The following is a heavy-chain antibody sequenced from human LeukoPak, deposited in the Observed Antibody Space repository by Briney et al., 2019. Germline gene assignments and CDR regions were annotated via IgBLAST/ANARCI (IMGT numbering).Heavy chain of an antibody. CDR1: GYTFTGYY. D-gene: IGHD1-7*01. J-gene: IGHJ4*02. V-gene: IGHV1-2*02. CDR2: INPNSGGT. Sequence: RASVTVSCRASGYTFTGYYMHWVRQAPGQGLERMGWINPNSGGTNYAQKFQGRVTMTRDTSISTAYMELSRLRSDDTAVYYCARVLGTGTTRERIDYWGQGTLVTVSS. CDR3: ARVLGTGTTRERIDY.